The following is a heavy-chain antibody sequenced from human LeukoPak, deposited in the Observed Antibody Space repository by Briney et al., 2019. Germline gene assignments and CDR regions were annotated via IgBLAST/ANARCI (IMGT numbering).Heavy chain of an antibody. CDR3: AKILTPGFDY. CDR2: IKGDESAR. J-gene: IGHJ4*02. Sequence: PGGSLRLSCAASGFTFSTYWMAWVRQAPGKGLEWVANIKGDESARHQADSVKGRFTISRDNAQNSVYLQMSSLRGEDTAVYYCAKILTPGFDYWGQGTLVTVSS. CDR1: GFTFSTYW. V-gene: IGHV3-7*03.